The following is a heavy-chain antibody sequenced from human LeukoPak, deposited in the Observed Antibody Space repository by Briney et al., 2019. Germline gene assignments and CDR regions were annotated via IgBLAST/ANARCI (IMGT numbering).Heavy chain of an antibody. D-gene: IGHD6-19*01. CDR3: ARGFSSGPSSLDTNWFDP. CDR2: MNPNSGNT. CDR1: GYTFTSYG. V-gene: IGHV1-8*02. Sequence: GASVKVSCKASGYTFTSYGISWVRQAPGQGLEWMGWMNPNSGNTGYAQKFQGRVTMTRNTSISTAYMELSSLRSEDTAVYYCARGFSSGPSSLDTNWFDPWGQGTLVTVSS. J-gene: IGHJ5*02.